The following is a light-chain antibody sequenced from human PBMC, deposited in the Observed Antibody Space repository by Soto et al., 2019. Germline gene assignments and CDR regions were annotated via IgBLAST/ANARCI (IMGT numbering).Light chain of an antibody. CDR2: GAS. CDR3: QQYGSSPPWT. CDR1: QSVSSSY. J-gene: IGKJ1*01. V-gene: IGKV3-20*01. Sequence: EIVLTQSPGTLSLSPGERATLSCRASQSVSSSYLAWYQQKPGQAPRLLIYGASSRATCIPDRFSGSGSGTDFTLTISRLEPEDFGVYYCQQYGSSPPWTFGQGTEVEIK.